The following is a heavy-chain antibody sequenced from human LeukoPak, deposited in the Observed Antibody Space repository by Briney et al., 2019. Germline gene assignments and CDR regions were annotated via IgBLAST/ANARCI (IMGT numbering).Heavy chain of an antibody. CDR3: AKEGYYYLDV. CDR1: GFTFNTYG. V-gene: IGHV3-30*02. Sequence: GGSLRVSCAASGFTFNTYGMHWVRQAPGKGLEWVAFIRYDGSNDCYADSVKGRFTISRDNSKNTLYLQMNSLRPEDTAVYYCAKEGYYYLDVWGKGTTVTIS. J-gene: IGHJ6*03. CDR2: IRYDGSND.